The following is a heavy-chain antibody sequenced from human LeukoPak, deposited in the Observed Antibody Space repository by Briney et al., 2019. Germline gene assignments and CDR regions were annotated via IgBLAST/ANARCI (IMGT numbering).Heavy chain of an antibody. Sequence: GSLRLSCAASGFTFSSYAMHWVRQAPGKGLEYVSAISSNGGSTYYANSVKGGFTISRDNSKTTVNLQMNSLRVEDTAMYYCAKVFSYRGDDAFDIWGQGTMVTVSS. CDR3: AKVFSYRGDDAFDI. J-gene: IGHJ3*02. D-gene: IGHD5-12*01. CDR1: GFTFSSYA. V-gene: IGHV3-64*01. CDR2: ISSNGGST.